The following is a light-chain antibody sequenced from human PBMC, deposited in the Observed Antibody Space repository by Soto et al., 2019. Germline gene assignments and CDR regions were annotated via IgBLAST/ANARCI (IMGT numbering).Light chain of an antibody. CDR1: SSNIGTNA. J-gene: IGLJ1*01. Sequence: QSVLTQPPSASGTPGQRVTISCSGSSSNIGTNAVSWYQQLPGTAPKLLIYSEIQRPSGVPDRFSGSKSGTSASLAISGLQSEDEADYYCAAWDDSLNGYVFGTGTKATVL. V-gene: IGLV1-44*01. CDR2: SEI. CDR3: AAWDDSLNGYV.